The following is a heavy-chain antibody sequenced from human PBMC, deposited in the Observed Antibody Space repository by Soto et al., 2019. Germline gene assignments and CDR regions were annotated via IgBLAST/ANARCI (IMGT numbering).Heavy chain of an antibody. CDR1: GFTFSSYA. D-gene: IGHD3-22*01. CDR3: ARGYYDSSGYYSLDY. Sequence: QVQLVESGGGVVQPGRSLRLSCAASGFTFSSYAMHWVRQAPGKGLEWVAVISYDGSNKYYADSVKGRFTISRDNSKNTLDLQMNSLRAEETAVYYCARGYYDSSGYYSLDYWGQGTLVTVSS. V-gene: IGHV3-30-3*01. CDR2: ISYDGSNK. J-gene: IGHJ4*02.